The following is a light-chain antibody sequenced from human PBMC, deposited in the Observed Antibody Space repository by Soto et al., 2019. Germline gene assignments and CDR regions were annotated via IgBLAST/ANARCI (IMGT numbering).Light chain of an antibody. J-gene: IGLJ1*01. CDR3: YSFTSSNTYV. CDR2: EVS. V-gene: IGLV2-18*02. CDR1: SSDVGSYNR. Sequence: QSALTQPPSVSGSPGQSVTISCTGTSSDVGSYNRVSWYQQPPGTAPKVIIYEVSNRPSGVPDRFSGSKSGNTASLTISGLQPEDEADYYCYSFTSSNTYVFGTGTKLTAL.